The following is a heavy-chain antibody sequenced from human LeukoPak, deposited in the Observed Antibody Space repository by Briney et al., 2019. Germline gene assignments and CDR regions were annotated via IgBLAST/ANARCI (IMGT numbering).Heavy chain of an antibody. CDR1: GFTFSSYA. Sequence: GGSLRLSCAASGFTFSSYAMSWVRQAPGKGLEWVSGISGSGGSTYYADSVKGRFTISRDNSKNTLYLEMNSLSAEDTAVYYCAKGRITMVRGVTDWGQGPLVTVSS. CDR2: ISGSGGST. J-gene: IGHJ4*02. V-gene: IGHV3-23*01. CDR3: AKGRITMVRGVTD. D-gene: IGHD3-10*01.